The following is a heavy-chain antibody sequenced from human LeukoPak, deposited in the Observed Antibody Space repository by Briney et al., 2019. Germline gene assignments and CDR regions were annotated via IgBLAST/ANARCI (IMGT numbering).Heavy chain of an antibody. Sequence: PGGSLRLSCAASGFTFSSYAMHWVRQAPGKGLEWVAVISYDGSNKYYADSVKGRSTISRDNSKNTLYLQMNSLRAEDTALYYCAKPSNRGSWYIFDYWGQGTLVTVSS. CDR3: AKPSNRGSWYIFDY. V-gene: IGHV3-30*04. CDR1: GFTFSSYA. CDR2: ISYDGSNK. J-gene: IGHJ4*02. D-gene: IGHD6-13*01.